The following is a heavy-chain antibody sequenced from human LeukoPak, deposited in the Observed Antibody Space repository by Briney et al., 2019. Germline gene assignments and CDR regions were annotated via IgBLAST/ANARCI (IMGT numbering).Heavy chain of an antibody. V-gene: IGHV2-70*20. J-gene: IGHJ5*02. D-gene: IGHD6-6*01. CDR1: GFSLSTNGMC. Sequence: SGPALVKPTQTLTLTCTFSGFSLSTNGMCVSWVRQPPGKALEWLALIDWDDDKYYSTSLKTRLTISKDTSKNQAVLTMTNMDPVDTATYYCARTEYSSSSVWFDPWGQGTLVTVSS. CDR2: IDWDDDK. CDR3: ARTEYSSSSVWFDP.